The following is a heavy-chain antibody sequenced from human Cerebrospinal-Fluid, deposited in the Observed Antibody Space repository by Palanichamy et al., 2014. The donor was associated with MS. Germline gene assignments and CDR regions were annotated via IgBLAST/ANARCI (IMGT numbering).Heavy chain of an antibody. CDR2: ISTYNGKK. J-gene: IGHJ5*02. CDR3: ARTYFYGSENRQEYDWFDP. D-gene: IGHD2/OR15-2a*01. V-gene: IGHV1-18*01. Sequence: QVQLVQSGGEVKKPGASVKVPCKTSGYSFSGYGIGWVRQAPGQGLEWMGWISTYNGKKNSAQTLRGRLTMTTDTSTSTAYMELRSLRSDDTAVYYCARTYFYGSENRQEYDWFDPWGQGTLVTVSS. CDR1: GYSFSGYG.